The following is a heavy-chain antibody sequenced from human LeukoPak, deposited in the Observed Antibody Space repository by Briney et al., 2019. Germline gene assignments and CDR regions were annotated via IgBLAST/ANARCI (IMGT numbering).Heavy chain of an antibody. J-gene: IGHJ6*03. D-gene: IGHD3-22*01. Sequence: GGSLRLSCAASGLTFDDYGMSWVRHAPGKGLEWVSGINWNGGSTGYADSVKGRFTISRDNAKNSLYLQMNSLRAEDTALYHCARNYYDSSGFSYYYMDVWGKGTTVTVSS. CDR2: INWNGGST. V-gene: IGHV3-20*01. CDR3: ARNYYDSSGFSYYYMDV. CDR1: GLTFDDYG.